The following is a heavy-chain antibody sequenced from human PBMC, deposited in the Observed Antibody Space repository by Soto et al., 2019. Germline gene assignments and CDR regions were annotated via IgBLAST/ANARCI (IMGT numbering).Heavy chain of an antibody. CDR3: VTVAYSIFGVVTIYYLDL. D-gene: IGHD3-3*01. J-gene: IGHJ4*02. Sequence: SETLSLTCIVSGGSVSSGSYYWSWIRQPPGKGLEWIGYIYYSGTTNYNPSLKSRVTISVDTSKNQFSMKLTSVTAADTAVYYCVTVAYSIFGVVTIYYLDLWGQGTQVTVSS. CDR1: GGSVSSGSYY. V-gene: IGHV4-61*01. CDR2: IYYSGTT.